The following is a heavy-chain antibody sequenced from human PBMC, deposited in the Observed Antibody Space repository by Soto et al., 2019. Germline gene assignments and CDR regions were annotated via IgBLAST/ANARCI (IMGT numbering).Heavy chain of an antibody. V-gene: IGHV4-34*01. CDR1: GGSFSGYY. D-gene: IGHD2-21*02. CDR3: ARVRRVVTANYSYFYGMDV. J-gene: IGHJ6*02. CDR2: INHSGST. Sequence: SETLSLTCAVYGGSFSGYYWSWIRQPPGKGLEWIGEINHSGSTNYNPSLKSRVTISVDTSKNQFSLKLSSVTAAVTAVYYCARVRRVVTANYSYFYGMDVWGQGTTVTVSS.